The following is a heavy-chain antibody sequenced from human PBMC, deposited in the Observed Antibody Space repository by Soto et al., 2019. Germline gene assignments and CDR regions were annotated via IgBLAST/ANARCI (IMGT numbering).Heavy chain of an antibody. J-gene: IGHJ4*02. CDR3: ARLGAYYQAMDS. V-gene: IGHV4-59*08. Sequence: SETLSLTCTVSNGSISPNYWRWIRQPPGKGLEWIGYIYYAGTTTYNPSLQSRVSISVDTSKNEVSLKLTSVTAADTAVYFCARLGAYYQAMDSWGQGTLVTVSS. CDR1: NGSISPNY. CDR2: IYYAGTT. D-gene: IGHD3-22*01.